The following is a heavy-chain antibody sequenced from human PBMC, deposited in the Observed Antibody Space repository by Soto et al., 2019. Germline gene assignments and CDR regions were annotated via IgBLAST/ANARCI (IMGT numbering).Heavy chain of an antibody. CDR3: ARGYYESSGSGPIDP. V-gene: IGHV1-3*01. CDR1: GYSFTSYS. Sequence: ASVKVSCKASGYSFTSYSTHWVRQAPGQRLEYMGWINAGNGDTKYSQKFQGRVTITRDTSARTAYMELSSLRSEDTAVYYCARGYYESSGSGPIDPWGQGTLVTAPQ. CDR2: INAGNGDT. J-gene: IGHJ5*02. D-gene: IGHD3-22*01.